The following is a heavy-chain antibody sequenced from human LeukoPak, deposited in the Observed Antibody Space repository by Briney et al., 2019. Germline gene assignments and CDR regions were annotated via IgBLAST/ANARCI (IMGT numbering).Heavy chain of an antibody. J-gene: IGHJ6*02. D-gene: IGHD5-18*01. V-gene: IGHV4-34*01. CDR2: INHSGST. CDR3: ARDRTWLQLWVRNPYYYYGMDV. Sequence: SETLSLTCAVYGGSFSGYYWSWIRQPPGKGLEWIGEINHSGSTNYNPSLKSRVTISVDTSKNQFSLKLSSVTAADTAVYYCARDRTWLQLWVRNPYYYYGMDVWGQGTTVTVSS. CDR1: GGSFSGYY.